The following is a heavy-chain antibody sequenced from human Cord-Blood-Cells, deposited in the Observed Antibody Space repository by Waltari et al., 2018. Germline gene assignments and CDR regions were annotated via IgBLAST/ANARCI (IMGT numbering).Heavy chain of an antibody. V-gene: IGHV1-69*10. J-gene: IGHJ3*02. D-gene: IGHD5-18*01. Sequence: QVQLVQSGAEVKKPGSSVKVSCKASGGTFSSYAISWVRQAPGQGLEWMGGIIPILGIANYAQKFQGRVPITADKSTSTAYMELSSLRSEDTAVYYCARDLGGDTAMVTLAFDIWGQGTMVTVSS. CDR2: IIPILGIA. CDR1: GGTFSSYA. CDR3: ARDLGGDTAMVTLAFDI.